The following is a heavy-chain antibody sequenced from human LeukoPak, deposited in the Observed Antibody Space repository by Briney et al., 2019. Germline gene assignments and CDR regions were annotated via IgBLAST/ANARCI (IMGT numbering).Heavy chain of an antibody. CDR2: ISGYNGNT. CDR1: GYTFTSYG. J-gene: IGHJ4*02. V-gene: IGHV1-18*01. CDR3: ARGDGGIAAADFDY. Sequence: ASVKVSCKTSGYTFTSYGVSWVRQAPGQGLEWMGWISGYNGNTNYAQKYRGRVTMTTDTSTSTVYMELRSLRSDDTAVYYCARGDGGIAAADFDYWGQGTLVTVSS. D-gene: IGHD6-13*01.